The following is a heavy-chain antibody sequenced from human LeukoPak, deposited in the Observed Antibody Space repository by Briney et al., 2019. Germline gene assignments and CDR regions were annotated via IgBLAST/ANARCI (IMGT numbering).Heavy chain of an antibody. CDR1: GGPLRNSY. Sequence: SETLSLTCTVSGGPLRNSYWSWVRHSAGTGMQWIGRIHGTLGSTNHNPSLKSRVVMSLDTSSNQFSLRLSAMSAADTATYYCARIFDRDIWGQGTVVTVSP. CDR2: IHGTLGST. J-gene: IGHJ3*02. V-gene: IGHV4-4*07. D-gene: IGHD3-3*01. CDR3: ARIFDRDI.